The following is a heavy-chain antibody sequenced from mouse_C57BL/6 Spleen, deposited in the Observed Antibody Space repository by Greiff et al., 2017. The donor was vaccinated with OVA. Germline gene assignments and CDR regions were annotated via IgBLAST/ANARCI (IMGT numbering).Heavy chain of an antibody. V-gene: IGHV5-4*03. CDR3: ARALTGFYAMDY. CDR1: GFTFSSSA. Sequence: EVKLMESGGGLVKPGGSLKLSCAASGFTFSSSAMSWVRQTPEKRMEWVATISDGGRYTYYPDNVKGRFTISRDNAKNNLYLQMSHLKSEDTAMYYCARALTGFYAMDYWGQGTSVTVSS. CDR2: ISDGGRYT. D-gene: IGHD4-1*01. J-gene: IGHJ4*01.